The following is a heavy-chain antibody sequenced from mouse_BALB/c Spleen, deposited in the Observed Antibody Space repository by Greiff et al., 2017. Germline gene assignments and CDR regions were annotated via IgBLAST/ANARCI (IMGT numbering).Heavy chain of an antibody. CDR3: ARTGYDYDEFAY. CDR1: GYSITSDYA. Sequence: VQLQQSGPGLVKPSQSLSLTCTVTGYSITSDYAWNWIRQFPGNKLEWMGYISYSGSTSYNPSLKSRISITRDTSKNQFFLQLNSVTTEDTATYYCARTGYDYDEFAYWGQGTLVTVSA. CDR2: ISYSGST. D-gene: IGHD2-4*01. V-gene: IGHV3-2*02. J-gene: IGHJ3*01.